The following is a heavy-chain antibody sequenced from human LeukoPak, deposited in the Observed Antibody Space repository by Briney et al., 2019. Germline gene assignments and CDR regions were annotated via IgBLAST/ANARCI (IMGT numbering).Heavy chain of an antibody. J-gene: IGHJ4*02. V-gene: IGHV3-74*01. CDR3: ARSNQADDY. Sequence: PGGSLRLSCTAPGFTFGSYWMHWVRQVPGKGLVWVARINPGGSSITYADSVKGRFTISRDNAKNTLYLQMDSLRAEDTGVYYCARSNQADDYWGQGTLVTVSS. CDR2: INPGGSSI. CDR1: GFTFGSYW. D-gene: IGHD1-14*01.